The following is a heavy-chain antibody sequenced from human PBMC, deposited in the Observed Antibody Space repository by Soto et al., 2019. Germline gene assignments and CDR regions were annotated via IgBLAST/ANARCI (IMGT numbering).Heavy chain of an antibody. CDR1: GFTFSRYA. D-gene: IGHD3-9*01. Sequence: GGSLRLSCAASGFTFSRYAMTWVRQAPGKGLEWVSAIASGGAITLYADSVKGRVTISRDNSKNSLYLQMNSLRAEDTAVYYCARVESRLLRYFDWLSEFKRPFDYWGQGTLVTVSS. V-gene: IGHV3-23*01. CDR2: IASGGAIT. J-gene: IGHJ4*02. CDR3: ARVESRLLRYFDWLSEFKRPFDY.